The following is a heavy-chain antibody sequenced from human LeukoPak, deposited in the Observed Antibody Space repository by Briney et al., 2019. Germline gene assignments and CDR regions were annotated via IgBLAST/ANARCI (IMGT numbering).Heavy chain of an antibody. Sequence: PGGSLRLSCAASGFTFSDYYMSWIRQAPGKGLEWVSYISSSGSTIYYADSVKGRFTISRDNAKNSLYLQMNSLRSEDTAVYYCVKGPWKAAGFLRPFEEWGQGTLVTVSS. J-gene: IGHJ4*02. CDR1: GFTFSDYY. V-gene: IGHV3-11*04. CDR2: ISSSGSTI. D-gene: IGHD6-13*01. CDR3: VKGPWKAAGFLRPFEE.